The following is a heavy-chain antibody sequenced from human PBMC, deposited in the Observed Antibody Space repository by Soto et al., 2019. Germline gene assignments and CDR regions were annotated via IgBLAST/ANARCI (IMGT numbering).Heavy chain of an antibody. Sequence: QVQLQESGPGLVKPSETLSLTCTVSGGSISSYYWSWIRQPPGKGLEWIGYIYYSGSTNYNPSLKSRGTISVDTSKNQFSLKLSSVTAADTAVYYCARDRGPALRRAFDIWGQGTMVTVSS. CDR2: IYYSGST. V-gene: IGHV4-59*01. CDR1: GGSISSYY. D-gene: IGHD3-10*01. J-gene: IGHJ3*02. CDR3: ARDRGPALRRAFDI.